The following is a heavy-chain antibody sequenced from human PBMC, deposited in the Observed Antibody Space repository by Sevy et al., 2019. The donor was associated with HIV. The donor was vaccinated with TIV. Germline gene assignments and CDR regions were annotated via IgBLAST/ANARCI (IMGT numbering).Heavy chain of an antibody. Sequence: SETLSLTCAVHVGSFSGYYWNWIRQLPGKGLEWIGEINESGITYYNPSLKSRVTISVDTPKKQFSLKLNSVTAVDSAVYFCARSPPVVVVPGAPSWFDPWGQGTLVTVSS. CDR2: INESGIT. CDR3: ARSPPVVVVPGAPSWFDP. D-gene: IGHD2-2*01. J-gene: IGHJ5*02. V-gene: IGHV4-34*01. CDR1: VGSFSGYY.